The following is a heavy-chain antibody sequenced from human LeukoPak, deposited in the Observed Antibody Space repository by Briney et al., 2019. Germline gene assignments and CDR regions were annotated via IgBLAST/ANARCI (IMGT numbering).Heavy chain of an antibody. J-gene: IGHJ4*02. CDR1: GFTFSSYW. CDR2: IKNDGSST. D-gene: IGHD4-11*01. CDR3: ARVGVSTYSFDY. Sequence: PGGSLRLSCAAPGFTFSSYWMHWVRQAPGKGLVWVSRIKNDGSSTTYADSVKGRFTISRDNAKNTVYLQMNSLRAEDTAVYYCARVGVSTYSFDYWGQGTLVTVSS. V-gene: IGHV3-74*01.